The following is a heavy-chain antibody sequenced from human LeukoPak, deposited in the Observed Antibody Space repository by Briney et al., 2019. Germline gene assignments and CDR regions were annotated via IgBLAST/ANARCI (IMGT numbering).Heavy chain of an antibody. CDR3: ARDQWFDP. V-gene: IGHV4-61*02. CDR2: IYTSGST. J-gene: IGHJ5*02. Sequence: SETLSLTCTVSGGSISSGSNFWSWIRQPAGKGLEWIGRIYTSGSTDYNPSLKSRVTISVDTSKNQFSLKLSSVTAADTAVYYCARDQWFDPWGQGTLVTVSS. CDR1: GGSISSGSNF.